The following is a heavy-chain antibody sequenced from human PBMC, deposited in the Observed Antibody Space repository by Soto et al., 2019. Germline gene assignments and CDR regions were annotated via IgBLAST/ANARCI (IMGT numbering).Heavy chain of an antibody. V-gene: IGHV3-30-3*01. CDR1: GFTFSSYG. CDR2: ISYDGSNK. J-gene: IGHJ6*02. D-gene: IGHD6-13*01. Sequence: PGGSLRLSCAASGFTFSSYGMHWVRQAPGKGLEWVAVISYDGSNKYYADSVKGRFTISRDNSKNTLYLQMNSLRAEDTAVYYCARDLIIAGYGMDVWGQGTTVTVSS. CDR3: ARDLIIAGYGMDV.